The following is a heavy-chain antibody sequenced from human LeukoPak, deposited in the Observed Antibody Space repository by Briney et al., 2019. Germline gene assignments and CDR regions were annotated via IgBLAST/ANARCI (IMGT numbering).Heavy chain of an antibody. CDR2: IWYDGSNK. CDR1: GFTFSSYG. V-gene: IGHV3-33*01. D-gene: IGHD4-17*01. CDR3: ARDHGDYGTTYNWFDP. Sequence: GGSLRLSCAASGFTFSSYGMHWVRQAPGKGLEWVAVIWYDGSNKYYADSVKGRFAIPRDNSKNTLYLQMNSLRAEDTAVCYCARDHGDYGTTYNWFDPWGQGTLVTVSS. J-gene: IGHJ5*02.